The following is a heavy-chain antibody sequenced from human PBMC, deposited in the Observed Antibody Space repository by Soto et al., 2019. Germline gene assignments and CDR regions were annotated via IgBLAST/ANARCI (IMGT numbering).Heavy chain of an antibody. J-gene: IGHJ4*02. CDR1: AYTFTSYG. CDR3: AKGLTNDY. D-gene: IGHD2-2*01. CDR2: ISAYNGNT. Sequence: SVIVSSDSSAYTFTSYGTSWVRQAPGQGLVGMGWISAYNGNTNYAQKLQGRVTMTTDTSTSTADMELRSLRSDDTAVYYCAKGLTNDYWGQGTLVTVSS. V-gene: IGHV1-18*04.